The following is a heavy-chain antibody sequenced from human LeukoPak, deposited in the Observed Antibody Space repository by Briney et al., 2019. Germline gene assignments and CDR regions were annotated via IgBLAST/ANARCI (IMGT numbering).Heavy chain of an antibody. J-gene: IGHJ3*02. Sequence: GGSLRLSCTVSGFTVSSNSMSWVRQAPGKGLEWVSFIYSDNTHYSDSVKGRFTISRDNSKNTLYLQMNSLRAEDTAVYYCARGQDTVITSRDALDIWGQGTMVTVSS. CDR3: ARGQDTVITSRDALDI. D-gene: IGHD4-23*01. V-gene: IGHV3-53*01. CDR2: IYSDNT. CDR1: GFTVSSNS.